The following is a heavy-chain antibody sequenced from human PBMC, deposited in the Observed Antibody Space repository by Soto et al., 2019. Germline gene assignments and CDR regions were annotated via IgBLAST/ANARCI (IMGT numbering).Heavy chain of an antibody. V-gene: IGHV3-30*18. J-gene: IGHJ4*02. D-gene: IGHD3-22*01. CDR1: GFTFSSYG. CDR3: AKDALDYHYYDSSGYYDY. CDR2: ISYDGSNK. Sequence: PGGSLRLSCAASGFTFSSYGMHWVRQAPGKGLEWVAVISYDGSNKYYADSVKGRFTISRDNSKNTLYLQMNSLRAEDTAVYYCAKDALDYHYYDSSGYYDYWGQGT.